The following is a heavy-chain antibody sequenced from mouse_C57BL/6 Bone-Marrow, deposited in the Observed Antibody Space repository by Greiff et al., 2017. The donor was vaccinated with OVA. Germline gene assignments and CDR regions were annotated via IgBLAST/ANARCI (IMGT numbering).Heavy chain of an antibody. CDR3: ARPPLSNFYAMDY. D-gene: IGHD2-5*01. Sequence: VQLQQSGPELVKPGASVKISCKASGYTFTDYYMNWVKQSHGKSLEWIGDINPNNGGTSYNQKFKGKATLTVDKSSSTAYMELRSLTSEDSAVDYCARPPLSNFYAMDYWGQGTSVTVSS. CDR1: GYTFTDYY. CDR2: INPNNGGT. J-gene: IGHJ4*01. V-gene: IGHV1-26*01.